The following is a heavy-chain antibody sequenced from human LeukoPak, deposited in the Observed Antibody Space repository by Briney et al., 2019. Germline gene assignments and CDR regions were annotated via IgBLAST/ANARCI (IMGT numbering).Heavy chain of an antibody. D-gene: IGHD3-22*01. V-gene: IGHV4-59*01. CDR1: GGSISSYY. CDR3: ARDYYDSSGFHRTFDI. J-gene: IGHJ3*02. CDR2: IYYSGST. Sequence: SETLSLTCTVSGGSISSYYWSWIRQPPGKGLEWVGYIYYSGSTNYNPSLKSRVTISVDPSKNQFSLKLSSVTAADTAVYYCARDYYDSSGFHRTFDIWGQGTMVTVSS.